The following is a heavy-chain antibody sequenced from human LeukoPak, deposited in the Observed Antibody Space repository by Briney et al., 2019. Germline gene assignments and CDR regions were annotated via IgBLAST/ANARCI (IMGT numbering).Heavy chain of an antibody. V-gene: IGHV4-34*01. CDR3: ARTIGRIAARLKRAFDY. J-gene: IGHJ4*02. Sequence: SETLSLTCAVYGGSFSGYYWSWIRQPPGKGLEWIGEINHSGSTNYNPSLKSRATISVDTSKNQFSLKLSSVTAADTAVYYCARTIGRIAARLKRAFDYWGQGTLVTVSS. CDR2: INHSGST. CDR1: GGSFSGYY. D-gene: IGHD6-6*01.